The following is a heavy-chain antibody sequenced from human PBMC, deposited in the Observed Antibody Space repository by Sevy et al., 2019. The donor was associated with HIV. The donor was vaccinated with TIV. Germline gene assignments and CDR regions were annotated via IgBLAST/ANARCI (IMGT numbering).Heavy chain of an antibody. CDR2: INPSGGST. Sequence: ASVKVSCKASGYTFTSYYMHWVRQAPGQGLEWMGIINPSGGSTSYAQKFQGRVTMTRDTSTSTVYMELSSLRSDDTAVYYCARDAGDIVVVVAAYFDYWGQGTLVTVSS. CDR3: ARDAGDIVVVVAAYFDY. V-gene: IGHV1-46*01. CDR1: GYTFTSYY. J-gene: IGHJ4*02. D-gene: IGHD2-15*01.